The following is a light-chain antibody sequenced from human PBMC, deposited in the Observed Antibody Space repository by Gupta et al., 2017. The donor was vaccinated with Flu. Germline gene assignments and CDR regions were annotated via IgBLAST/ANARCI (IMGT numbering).Light chain of an antibody. Sequence: VLSQPPSVSLAPGQTARITCGGNDIGSKSVNWYQQKPGQAPMVVVYDDNDRPSGIPERFSGSNSGNTATLTINGVEAGDEADYYCQVCDTSSDHWVFGGGTKLTVL. J-gene: IGLJ3*02. V-gene: IGLV3-21*02. CDR1: DIGSKS. CDR3: QVCDTSSDHWV. CDR2: DDN.